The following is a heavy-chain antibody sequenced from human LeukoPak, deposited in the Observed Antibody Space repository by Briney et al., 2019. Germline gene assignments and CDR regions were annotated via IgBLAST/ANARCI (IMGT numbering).Heavy chain of an antibody. D-gene: IGHD3-22*01. J-gene: IGHJ4*02. CDR2: ISSSDAPI. CDR3: ARERSNYYDSSGHTFGY. V-gene: IGHV3-11*04. Sequence: GGSLRLSCAASGFTFSDYYMSWIRQAPGKGLEWVSYISSSDAPIYYADSVKGRFTISRDNAKNSLYLQMNSLRAEDTAVYYCARERSNYYDSSGHTFGYWGQGTLVTVSS. CDR1: GFTFSDYY.